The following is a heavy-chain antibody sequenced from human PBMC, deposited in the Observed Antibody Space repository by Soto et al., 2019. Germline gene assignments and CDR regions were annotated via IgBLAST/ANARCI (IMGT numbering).Heavy chain of an antibody. D-gene: IGHD2-2*01. CDR2: IYYSGST. CDR1: GGSISSYY. Sequence: SENLSLTCTVSGGSISSYYWSWIRQPPGKGLEWIGYIYYSGSTNYNPSLKSRVTISVDTSKNQFSLKLSSVTAADTAVYYCARMGCSSTSCSHYYYYYMDVWGKGTTVTVSS. CDR3: ARMGCSSTSCSHYYYYYMDV. V-gene: IGHV4-59*01. J-gene: IGHJ6*03.